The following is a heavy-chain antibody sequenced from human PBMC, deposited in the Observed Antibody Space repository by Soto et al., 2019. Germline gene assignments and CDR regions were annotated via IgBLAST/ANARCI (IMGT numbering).Heavy chain of an antibody. CDR1: GLTISGKKY. CDR3: ATWHEREHAFDV. D-gene: IGHD1-1*01. V-gene: IGHV3-53*01. CDR2: LYDVDGS. Sequence: DVQLVESGGGLIQPGESLRLSCAAFGLTISGKKYVAWVRQAPGKGLEWVSALYDVDGSFYADSVTGRFTTSSDSSKTTVYLQMKGLRPDDTAVYYCATWHEREHAFDVWGQGTTVTISS. J-gene: IGHJ3*01.